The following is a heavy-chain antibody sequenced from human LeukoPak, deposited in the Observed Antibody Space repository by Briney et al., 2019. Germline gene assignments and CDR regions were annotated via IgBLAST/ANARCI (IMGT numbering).Heavy chain of an antibody. D-gene: IGHD6-19*01. V-gene: IGHV1-69*13. Sequence: SVKVSCKASGGTFSSYAISWVRQAPGQGLEWMGGIIPIFGTANYAQKFQGRVTITVDESTSTAYMELSSLRSEDTAVYYCARAGIAVAGTRTYYYGMDVWGQGTTVTVSS. CDR2: IIPIFGTA. CDR1: GGTFSSYA. CDR3: ARAGIAVAGTRTYYYGMDV. J-gene: IGHJ6*02.